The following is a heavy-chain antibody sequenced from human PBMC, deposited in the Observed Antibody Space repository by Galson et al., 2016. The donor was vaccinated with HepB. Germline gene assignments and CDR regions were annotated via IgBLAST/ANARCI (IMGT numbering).Heavy chain of an antibody. J-gene: IGHJ6*03. D-gene: IGHD6-19*01. CDR1: GFTFSSYG. Sequence: SLRLSCAASGFTFSSYGTHWVCQAPGKGLEWVAVISYDGSNKYYADSVKGRFTISRDNSRNTLHLQMNSLRAEDTAVYYCARGQWLALYYIDVWGKGTTVTVSS. CDR3: ARGQWLALYYIDV. V-gene: IGHV3-30*03. CDR2: ISYDGSNK.